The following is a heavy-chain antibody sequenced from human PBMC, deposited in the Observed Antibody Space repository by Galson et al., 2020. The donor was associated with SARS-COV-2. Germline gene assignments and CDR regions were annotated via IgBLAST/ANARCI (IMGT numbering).Heavy chain of an antibody. CDR2: ISGSGGST. J-gene: IGHJ3*02. V-gene: IGHV3-23*01. D-gene: IGHD3-3*01. CDR3: AKSLLEWLFIVPGLDAFDI. Sequence: GESLKISCAASGFTFSSYAMSWVRQAPGKGLEWVSAISGSGGSTYYADSVTGRFTISRDNSKNTLYLQMNSLRAEDTAVYYCAKSLLEWLFIVPGLDAFDIWGQGTMVTVSS. CDR1: GFTFSSYA.